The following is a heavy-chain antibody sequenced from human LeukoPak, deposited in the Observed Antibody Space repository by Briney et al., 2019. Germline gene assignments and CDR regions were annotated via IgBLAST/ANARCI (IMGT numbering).Heavy chain of an antibody. J-gene: IGHJ3*02. D-gene: IGHD6-19*01. CDR3: ATRVGGYACDI. CDR1: HGSLSSGAYR. V-gene: IGHV4-61*02. Sequence: SETLSLTCTVSHGSLSSGAYRWSWFRQPAGKGLECVALIVSSGTPHSNPALKSRVTTPLDTSNNQCPLDLISVTAADTAVDHCATRVGGYACDIWGQGTMVTVS. CDR2: IVSSGTP.